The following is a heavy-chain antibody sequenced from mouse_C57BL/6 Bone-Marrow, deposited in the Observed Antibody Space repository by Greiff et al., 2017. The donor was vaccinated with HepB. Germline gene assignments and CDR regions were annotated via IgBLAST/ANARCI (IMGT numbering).Heavy chain of an antibody. D-gene: IGHD2-4*01. Sequence: VQLQQSVAELVRPGASVKLSCTASGFNIKNTYMHWVKQRPEQGLEWIGRIDPANGNTKYAPKFQGKATITADTSSNTAYLQLSSLTSEDTAIYYCARSTHYDYDRGRYAMDYWGQGTSVTVSS. CDR3: ARSTHYDYDRGRYAMDY. J-gene: IGHJ4*01. V-gene: IGHV14-3*01. CDR2: IDPANGNT. CDR1: GFNIKNTY.